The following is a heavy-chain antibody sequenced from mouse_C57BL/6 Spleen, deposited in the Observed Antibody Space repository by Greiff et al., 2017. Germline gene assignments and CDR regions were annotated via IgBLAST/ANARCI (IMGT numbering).Heavy chain of an antibody. Sequence: VKLQESGAELARPGASVNMSCKASGYTFTSYTMHWVKQRPGQGLEWIGYINPSSGYTKYNQKFKDKATLTADKSSSTAYMQLSSLTSEDSAVYYCARSLYYFDYWGKGTTRTVSS. V-gene: IGHV1-4*01. J-gene: IGHJ2*01. CDR2: INPSSGYT. CDR1: GYTFTSYT. CDR3: ARSLYYFDY.